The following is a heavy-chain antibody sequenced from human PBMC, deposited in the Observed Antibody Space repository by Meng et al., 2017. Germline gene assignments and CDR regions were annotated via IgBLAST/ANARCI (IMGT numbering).Heavy chain of an antibody. Sequence: QVQLQQWVARLLEPSRTLALTSPFSGGSFSGYYWSMIRQPPGKGLEWIWEINHSGSTNYNPSLKSRVTISVDTSKNQFSLKLSSVTAADTAVYYCARRWVIWSGYRLDYWGQGTLVTVSS. V-gene: IGHV4-34*01. CDR3: ARRWVIWSGYRLDY. CDR2: INHSGST. D-gene: IGHD3-3*01. J-gene: IGHJ4*02. CDR1: GGSFSGYY.